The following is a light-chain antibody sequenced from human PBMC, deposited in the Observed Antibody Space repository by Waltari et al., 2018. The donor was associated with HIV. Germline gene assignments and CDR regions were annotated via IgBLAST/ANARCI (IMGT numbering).Light chain of an antibody. CDR1: RSTIGDGCL. V-gene: IGLV1-40*01. CDR2: SDI. CDR3: QSYDSSLRASV. J-gene: IGLJ2*01. Sequence: QSALTQPPSVSGAPGQRVTISCTGNRSTIGDGCLVSGYQPLPGTAPKLLVYSDINRPAGVPDRFSGSKSGTSASLVITGLQAEDEADYYCQSYDSSLRASVFGGGTKLTVL.